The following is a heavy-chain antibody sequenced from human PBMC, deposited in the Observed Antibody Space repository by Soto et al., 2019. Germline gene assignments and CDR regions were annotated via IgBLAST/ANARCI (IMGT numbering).Heavy chain of an antibody. CDR2: IYYSGCT. Sequence: SETLSLTCTVSGGSISSGGYYWSWIRQHPGKGLEWIGYIYYSGCTYYNPSLKSRVTISVDTSKNQFSLKLSSVTAADTAVYYCARGGPVLEWLLPNYYYYGMAVWGQGTTVTVSS. CDR3: ARGGPVLEWLLPNYYYYGMAV. J-gene: IGHJ6*02. CDR1: GGSISSGGYY. D-gene: IGHD3-3*01. V-gene: IGHV4-31*03.